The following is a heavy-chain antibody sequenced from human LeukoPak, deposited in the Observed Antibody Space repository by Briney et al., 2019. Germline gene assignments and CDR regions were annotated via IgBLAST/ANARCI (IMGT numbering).Heavy chain of an antibody. J-gene: IGHJ5*02. CDR3: ANGGTYSSGP. V-gene: IGHV3-7*01. CDR2: IKPDGSAQ. D-gene: IGHD3-22*01. CDR1: GYSFTSYW. Sequence: GESLKISCKGSGYSFTSYWMSWVRQAPGKGLEWVANIKPDGSAQYYVDSVKGRFTISRDNAKNSLFLQINSLRAEDTAVYYCANGGTYSSGPWGQGTLVTVSS.